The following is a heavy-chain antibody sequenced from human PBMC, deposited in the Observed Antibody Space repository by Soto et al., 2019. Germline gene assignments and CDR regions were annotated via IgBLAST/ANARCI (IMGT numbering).Heavy chain of an antibody. Sequence: GGSLRLSFAASGFTFSSYWMTWARQAPGKGLEWVASMNRDGSEKRYVDSVEGRFTISRDNAKNSLFLQMNSLSPDDTAVYYCGRDAGRRFDYWGQGSLVTVSS. CDR3: GRDAGRRFDY. V-gene: IGHV3-7*01. CDR2: MNRDGSEK. CDR1: GFTFSSYW. J-gene: IGHJ4*02. D-gene: IGHD6-13*01.